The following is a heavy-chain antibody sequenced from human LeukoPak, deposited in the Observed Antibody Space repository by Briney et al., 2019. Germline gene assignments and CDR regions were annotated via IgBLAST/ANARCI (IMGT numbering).Heavy chain of an antibody. J-gene: IGHJ3*02. CDR2: ITSNGDRT. CDR3: ARAGSWDAFDI. Sequence: PGGSLRLSCAASGFTFSNSAMHWVRQAPGKGPEYVSAITSNGDRTYYANSVKGRFTISRDNSKNTLYLQMGSLRAEDMAVYYCARAGSWDAFDIWGQGTMVTVSS. V-gene: IGHV3-64*01. CDR1: GFTFSNSA. D-gene: IGHD1-26*01.